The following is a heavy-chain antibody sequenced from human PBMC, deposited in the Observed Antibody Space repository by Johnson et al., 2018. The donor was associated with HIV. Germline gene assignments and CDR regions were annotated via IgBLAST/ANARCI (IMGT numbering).Heavy chain of an antibody. V-gene: IGHV3-20*04. CDR1: GFTFDDYD. J-gene: IGHJ3*02. CDR2: INWNGGST. D-gene: IGHD3-22*01. Sequence: VQLVESVGGVVRPGGSLRLSCAASGFTFDDYDMSWVRQAPGKGLEWVSSINWNGGSTGYADSVKGRFTISRDNAKNSLYLQMNSLRAADTALYYCARETHYYDSSGYYVDAFDIWGQGTMVTVSS. CDR3: ARETHYYDSSGYYVDAFDI.